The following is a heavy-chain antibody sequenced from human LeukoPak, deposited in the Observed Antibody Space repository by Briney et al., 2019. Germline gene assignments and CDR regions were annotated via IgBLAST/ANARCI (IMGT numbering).Heavy chain of an antibody. Sequence: GASVTVSFTPSGYIFTIYAIHWVRQAPGQRLEWMGWINAGNGNTKYSQKFQGRLTITRDTSASTAYMELSSLRSEDTAVYYCARHKPLYNYGLGFDYWGQGTLVTVSS. CDR2: INAGNGNT. CDR1: GYIFTIYA. CDR3: ARHKPLYNYGLGFDY. D-gene: IGHD3-16*01. V-gene: IGHV1-3*01. J-gene: IGHJ4*02.